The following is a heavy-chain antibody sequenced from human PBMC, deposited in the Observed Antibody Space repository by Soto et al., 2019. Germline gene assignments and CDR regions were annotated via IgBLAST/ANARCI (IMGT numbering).Heavy chain of an antibody. J-gene: IGHJ5*02. CDR1: GFTFSSYG. Sequence: LRLSCAASGFTFSSYGMHWVRQAPGKGLEWVAVIWYDGSNKYYADSVKGRFTISRDNSKNTLYLQMNSLRAEDTAVYYCARGIEPERGNWFDPWGQGTLVTVSS. CDR3: ARGIEPERGNWFDP. V-gene: IGHV3-33*01. CDR2: IWYDGSNK.